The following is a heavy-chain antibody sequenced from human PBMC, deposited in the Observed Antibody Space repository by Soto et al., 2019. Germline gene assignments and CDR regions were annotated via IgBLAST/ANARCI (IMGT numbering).Heavy chain of an antibody. Sequence: PGESLKISCKGSGYSFTSYWIGWVRQMPGKGLEWMGIIYPGDSDTRYSPSFQGQVTISADKSISTAYLQWSSLKASDTAMYYCARWVEYSGYTDAFYIWGQGTMVTVSS. J-gene: IGHJ3*02. CDR3: ARWVEYSGYTDAFYI. CDR2: IYPGDSDT. V-gene: IGHV5-51*01. CDR1: GYSFTSYW. D-gene: IGHD5-12*01.